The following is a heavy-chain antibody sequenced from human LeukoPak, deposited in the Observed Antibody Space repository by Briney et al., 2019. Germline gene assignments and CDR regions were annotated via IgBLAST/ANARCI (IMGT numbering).Heavy chain of an antibody. V-gene: IGHV3-23*01. Sequence: GGALRLSSAAPGFTFSRNAMSWVPQAPGKGVERGSPICGRGAIIYYVDSVQGRFTISRDNAKNLLFLPLNSLTADDTAVYSCVKDANYLHSSGYLIPFDYWGQGTLVTVSS. D-gene: IGHD3-22*01. CDR2: ICGRGAII. CDR1: GFTFSRNA. J-gene: IGHJ4*02. CDR3: VKDANYLHSSGYLIPFDY.